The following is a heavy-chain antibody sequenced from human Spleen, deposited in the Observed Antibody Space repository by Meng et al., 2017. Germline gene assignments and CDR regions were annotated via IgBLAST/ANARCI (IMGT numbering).Heavy chain of an antibody. CDR3: ARSPEYDSSALYYYYGMDV. V-gene: IGHV3-21*04. J-gene: IGHJ6*02. CDR2: ISSSSSYI. CDR1: GFTFSSYS. Sequence: GGSLRLSCAASGFTFSSYSMNWVRQAPGKGLEWVSSISSSSSYIYYADSVKGRFTISRDNAKNSLYLQMNSLRAEDTAVYYCARSPEYDSSALYYYYGMDVWGQGTTVTVSS. D-gene: IGHD3-22*01.